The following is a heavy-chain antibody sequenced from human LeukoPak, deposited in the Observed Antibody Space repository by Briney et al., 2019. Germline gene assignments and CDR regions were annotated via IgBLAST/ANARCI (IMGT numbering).Heavy chain of an antibody. J-gene: IGHJ4*02. CDR3: TTDDGSGWYGDY. V-gene: IGHV3-15*01. CDR1: GFTFSNAW. D-gene: IGHD6-19*01. CDR2: IKSKTDGGTT. Sequence: GGSLRLSCAASGFTFSNAWMSWVRQAPGKGLEWVGRIKSKTDGGTTDYAAPVKGRFTISRDDSKNTLYLQMNSLKTEDIAVYYCTTDDGSGWYGDYWGQGTLVTVSS.